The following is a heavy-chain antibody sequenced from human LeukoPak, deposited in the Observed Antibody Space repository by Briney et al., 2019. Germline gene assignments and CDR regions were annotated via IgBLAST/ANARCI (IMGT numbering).Heavy chain of an antibody. CDR1: GYTFTSYG. CDR3: ARVGVYCSSTSCHTFDY. Sequence: ASVKVSCKASGYTFTSYGISGVRQAPGQGLEWMGWISAYNGNTNYAQKLQGRVTMTTDTSTSTAYMELRSLRSDDTAVYYCARVGVYCSSTSCHTFDYWGQGTLVTVSS. D-gene: IGHD2-2*01. V-gene: IGHV1-18*01. J-gene: IGHJ4*02. CDR2: ISAYNGNT.